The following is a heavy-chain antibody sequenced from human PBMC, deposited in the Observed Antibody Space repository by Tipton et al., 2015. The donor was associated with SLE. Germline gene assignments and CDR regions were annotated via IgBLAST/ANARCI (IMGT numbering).Heavy chain of an antibody. V-gene: IGHV1-46*02. D-gene: IGHD6-13*01. CDR2: INPNRGSA. Sequence: QVQLVQSGAEVKKPGASVKVTCKATGYRFNSYYMHWVRQAPGQGLEWMGIINPNRGSATYAQKFQGRVTMTTDTSTSTAYMELRSLRSDDTAVYYCARDHLQSISWPYYFDYWGQGTLVTVSS. CDR1: GYRFNSYY. J-gene: IGHJ4*02. CDR3: ARDHLQSISWPYYFDY.